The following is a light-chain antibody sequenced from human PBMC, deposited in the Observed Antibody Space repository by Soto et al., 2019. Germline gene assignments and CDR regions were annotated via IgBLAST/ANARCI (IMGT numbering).Light chain of an antibody. J-gene: IGLJ3*02. V-gene: IGLV5-45*03. Sequence: QAVVTQPSSLSASPGASASLTCTLRSGIDVGTYTIYWFQQRPGSPPQYLLNYKSDSDKQQGPGVPSRFSGSKDASANAGILLISGLQSEDEADYYCMIWHSSAWVFGGGTKVTVL. CDR2: YKSDSDK. CDR1: SGIDVGTYT. CDR3: MIWHSSAWV.